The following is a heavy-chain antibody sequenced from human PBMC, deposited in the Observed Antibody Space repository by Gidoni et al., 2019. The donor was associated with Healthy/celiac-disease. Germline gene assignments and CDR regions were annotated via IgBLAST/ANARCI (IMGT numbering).Heavy chain of an antibody. Sequence: VQLVESGGGVFQPGGSLRLSCAASGFTFRSNGMHWVRQAPGKGLEWVAFIRYDGSNKYYADSVKGRFTISRDNSKNTLYLQMNSLRAEDTAVYYCAKDLIFSPGVGGNVTDYWGQGTLVTVSS. CDR2: IRYDGSNK. CDR1: GFTFRSNG. V-gene: IGHV3-30*02. CDR3: AKDLIFSPGVGGNVTDY. J-gene: IGHJ4*02. D-gene: IGHD2-15*01.